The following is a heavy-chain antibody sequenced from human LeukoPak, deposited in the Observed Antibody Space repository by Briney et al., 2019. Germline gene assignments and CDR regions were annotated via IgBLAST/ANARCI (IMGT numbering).Heavy chain of an antibody. D-gene: IGHD3-3*01. J-gene: IGHJ5*02. Sequence: SETLSLTCAVYGGSFSGYYWSWIRQPPGKGLEWIGEINHSGSTNYNPSLKSRVTISVDTSKNQFSLKLSSVTAADTAVYYCARGDYDFWSGSKGSNWFDLWGQGTLVTVSS. CDR2: INHSGST. CDR3: ARGDYDFWSGSKGSNWFDL. CDR1: GGSFSGYY. V-gene: IGHV4-34*01.